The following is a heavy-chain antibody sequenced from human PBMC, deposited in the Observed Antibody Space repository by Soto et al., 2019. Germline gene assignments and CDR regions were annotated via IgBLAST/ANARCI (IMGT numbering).Heavy chain of an antibody. CDR1: GGTFSSYA. V-gene: IGHV1-69*12. J-gene: IGHJ5*02. CDR3: ARDWGFDYGDYGGFDP. Sequence: QVQLVQSGAEVQKPGSSVKVSCKASGGTFSSYAISWVRQAPGQGLEWMGGIIPIFGTANYAQKFQGRVTITADESTSTAYMELSSLRSEDTAVYYCARDWGFDYGDYGGFDPWGQGTLVTVSS. D-gene: IGHD4-17*01. CDR2: IIPIFGTA.